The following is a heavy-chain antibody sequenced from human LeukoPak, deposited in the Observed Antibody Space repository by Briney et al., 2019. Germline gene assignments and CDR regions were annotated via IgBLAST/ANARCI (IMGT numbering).Heavy chain of an antibody. Sequence: ASVKVSCKASGYTFTGYYMHWVRQAPGQGLEWMGWMNPNSGNTGYAQKFQGRVTMTRNTSISTAYMELSSLRSEDTAVYYCARGSSWLNYYYYYMDVWGKGTTVTISS. CDR1: GYTFTGYY. CDR2: MNPNSGNT. V-gene: IGHV1-8*02. CDR3: ARGSSWLNYYYYYMDV. J-gene: IGHJ6*03. D-gene: IGHD6-13*01.